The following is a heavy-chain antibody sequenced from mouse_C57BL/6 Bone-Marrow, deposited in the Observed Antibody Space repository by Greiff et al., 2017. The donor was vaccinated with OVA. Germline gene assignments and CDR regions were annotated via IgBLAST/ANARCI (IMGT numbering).Heavy chain of an antibody. D-gene: IGHD3-2*02. CDR2: SRNKANDYTT. J-gene: IGHJ4*01. Sequence: EVMLVESGGGLVQSGRSLRLSCATSGFTFSDFYMEWVRQAPGKGLEWIAASRNKANDYTTEYSASVKGLFIVSRDTSQSILYLQMNALRAEDTAIYYCARDAGSSGRGDYWGQGTSVTVSS. CDR1: GFTFSDFY. CDR3: ARDAGSSGRGDY. V-gene: IGHV7-1*01.